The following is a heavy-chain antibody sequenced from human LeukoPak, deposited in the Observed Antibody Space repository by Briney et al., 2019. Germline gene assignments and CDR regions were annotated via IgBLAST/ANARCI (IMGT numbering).Heavy chain of an antibody. D-gene: IGHD5-18*01. V-gene: IGHV3-23*01. CDR2: ISGSGGST. CDR3: AKDFTAMVRGGDY. Sequence: PGGSLRLSCAASGFTFNTYSMNWVRQAPGKGLEWVSAISGSGGSTYYADSVKGRFTISRDNSKNTLYLQMNSLRAEDTALYYCAKDFTAMVRGGDYWGQGTLVTVSS. J-gene: IGHJ4*02. CDR1: GFTFNTYS.